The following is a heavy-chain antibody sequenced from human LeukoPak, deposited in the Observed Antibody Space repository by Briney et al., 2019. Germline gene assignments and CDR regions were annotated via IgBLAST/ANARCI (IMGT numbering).Heavy chain of an antibody. CDR2: INPDGSTT. CDR1: GFTFSRYW. Sequence: SGGSLRLSCAASGFTFSRYWIRWVRQAPGKGLEWVSRINPDGSTTTYADSVKGRFTISRDNAKNTVYLQMNSLRAEDTAVYYCARVLSGSWDWFDPWGQGTLVTVSS. V-gene: IGHV3-74*01. J-gene: IGHJ5*02. D-gene: IGHD3-22*01. CDR3: ARVLSGSWDWFDP.